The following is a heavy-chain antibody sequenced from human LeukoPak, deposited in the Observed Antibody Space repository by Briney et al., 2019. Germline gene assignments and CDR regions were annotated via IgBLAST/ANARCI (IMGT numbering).Heavy chain of an antibody. J-gene: IGHJ4*02. CDR1: GGSFSGYY. CDR3: ASSVFGSIVATPRGRAFYY. CDR2: INHSGST. V-gene: IGHV4-34*01. Sequence: SETLSLTCAVYGGSFSGYYWSWLRQPPGKGLEWIGEINHSGSTNYNPSLTSRVTISVDTSKNQFSLKLSSVTAADTAVYYCASSVFGSIVATPRGRAFYYWGQGTLVTGSS. D-gene: IGHD5-12*01.